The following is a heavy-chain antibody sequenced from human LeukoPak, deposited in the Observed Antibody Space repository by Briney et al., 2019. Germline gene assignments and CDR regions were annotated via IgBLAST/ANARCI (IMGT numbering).Heavy chain of an antibody. CDR3: ARSVLTAYLINDY. V-gene: IGHV1-2*02. D-gene: IGHD3-9*01. J-gene: IGHJ4*02. CDR2: INPSSGGT. CDR1: GYTFTGYY. Sequence: ASAKLSCKASGYTFTGYYMHWVGQAPGQGLEWMGWINPSSGGTNYAQKFQGRVTMTRDTSISTAYMDLYRLTSDDTAVYYCARSVLTAYLINDYWGQGTLVTVSS.